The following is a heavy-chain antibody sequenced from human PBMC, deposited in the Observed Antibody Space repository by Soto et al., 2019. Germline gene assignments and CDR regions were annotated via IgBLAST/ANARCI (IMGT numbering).Heavy chain of an antibody. CDR1: GYTFTSYG. CDR2: ISAYNGNT. D-gene: IGHD2-2*01. J-gene: IGHJ3*02. V-gene: IGHV1-18*01. Sequence: GASVKVSCKASGYTFTSYGISWVRQAPGQGLEWMGWISAYNGNTNYAQKLQGRVTMTTDTSTSTAYMELRSLRSDDTAVYYCARDRQDIVVVPAAAAQDAFDIWGQGTMVTVSS. CDR3: ARDRQDIVVVPAAAAQDAFDI.